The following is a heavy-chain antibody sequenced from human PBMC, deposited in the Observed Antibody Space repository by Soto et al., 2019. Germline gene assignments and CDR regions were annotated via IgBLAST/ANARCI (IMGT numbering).Heavy chain of an antibody. V-gene: IGHV3-64*01. CDR3: ARVYYYDSSVYSLDH. Sequence: EVQLVESGGGLVQPGGSLRLSCVASGFAFSIFAMQWVRQAPGKGLEYVSAISSNGGSTYYANSVKGRFTISRDNAKNTLYLQMGSLGADDMALYYCARVYYYDSSVYSLDHWGQGTLVTVSS. D-gene: IGHD3-22*01. J-gene: IGHJ4*02. CDR1: GFAFSIFA. CDR2: ISSNGGST.